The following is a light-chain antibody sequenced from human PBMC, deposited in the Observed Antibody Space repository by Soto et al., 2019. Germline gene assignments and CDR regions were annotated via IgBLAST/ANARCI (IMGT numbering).Light chain of an antibody. J-gene: IGKJ5*01. Sequence: IEITQTPLSLSFTPLHPSSISCKSSQSLLNSDGKTYVYWYKQKPGQPPQVLIGEVSIRFSGVPDRFSGSGSGTDFTLTISSLEPEDFAIYYCQQRSDWLITFGQGTRLEI. CDR2: EVS. CDR1: QSLLNSDGKTY. V-gene: IGKV2D-29*01. CDR3: QQRSDWLIT.